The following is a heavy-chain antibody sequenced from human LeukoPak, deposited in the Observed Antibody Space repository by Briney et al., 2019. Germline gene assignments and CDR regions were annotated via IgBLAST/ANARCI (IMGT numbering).Heavy chain of an antibody. J-gene: IGHJ4*02. Sequence: GGSLRLSCTASGFTFGDYAMSWFRQAPGKGLEWVGFIRSKAYGGTTEYAASVKGRFTISRDDSKSIAYLQMNSLKTEDTAVYYCTRGGQQLDLRHYFDYWGQGTLVTVSS. D-gene: IGHD6-13*01. V-gene: IGHV3-49*03. CDR3: TRGGQQLDLRHYFDY. CDR2: IRSKAYGGTT. CDR1: GFTFGDYA.